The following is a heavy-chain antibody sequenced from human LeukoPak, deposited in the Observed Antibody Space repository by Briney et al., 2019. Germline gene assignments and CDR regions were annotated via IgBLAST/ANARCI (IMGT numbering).Heavy chain of an antibody. J-gene: IGHJ6*02. Sequence: ASVKVSCKASGYTFTSYAMHWVRQAPGQRLEWMGWINAGNGNTKYSQKFQGRVTIARDTSASTAYMELSSLRSEDTAVYYCARVGYHGSGSYYNDYGMDVWGQGTTVTVSS. D-gene: IGHD3-10*01. CDR3: ARVGYHGSGSYYNDYGMDV. V-gene: IGHV1-3*01. CDR1: GYTFTSYA. CDR2: INAGNGNT.